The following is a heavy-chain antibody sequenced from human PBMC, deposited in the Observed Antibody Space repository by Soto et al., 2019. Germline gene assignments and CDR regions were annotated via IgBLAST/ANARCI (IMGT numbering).Heavy chain of an antibody. V-gene: IGHV1-8*01. CDR2: MNPNSGNT. D-gene: IGHD2-15*01. J-gene: IGHJ6*03. CDR3: ARVTVVVVAATKYYYMDV. CDR1: GYTFTSYD. Sequence: QVQLVQSGAEVQKPGASVKVSCKASGYTFTSYDINWVRQATGQGLEWMGWMNPNSGNTGYAQKFQGRVTMTRNTSISTAYMELSSLRSEDTAVYYCARVTVVVVAATKYYYMDVWGKGTTVTVSS.